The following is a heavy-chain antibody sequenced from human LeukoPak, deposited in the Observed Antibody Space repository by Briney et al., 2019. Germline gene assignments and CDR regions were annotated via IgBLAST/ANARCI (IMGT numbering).Heavy chain of an antibody. CDR2: MWSDGSTK. D-gene: IGHD2-2*01. Sequence: GRSLRLSCGASGFTFSSYGMHWVRQAPGKGLEWVAEMWSDGSTKQYADSVKGRFTISRENSKNTLYLQMTSLRAEDTAVYYCAAQYCTSTTCYALYWGQGTLVTVSS. J-gene: IGHJ4*02. CDR1: GFTFSSYG. V-gene: IGHV3-33*03. CDR3: AAQYCTSTTCYALY.